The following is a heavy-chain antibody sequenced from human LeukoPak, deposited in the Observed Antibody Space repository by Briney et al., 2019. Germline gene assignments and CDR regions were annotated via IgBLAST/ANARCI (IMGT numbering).Heavy chain of an antibody. CDR2: IYHSGST. D-gene: IGHD2-15*01. V-gene: IGHV4-30-2*01. Sequence: SQTLSLTCAVSGGSISSGGYSWSWIRQPPGKGLEWIGYIYHSGSTYYNPSLKSRVTISVDTSKNQFSLKLRSVTAADTAMYYCARDRRYCSGGSCYPGWFDPRGQGTLVTVSS. J-gene: IGHJ5*02. CDR1: GGSISSGGYS. CDR3: ARDRRYCSGGSCYPGWFDP.